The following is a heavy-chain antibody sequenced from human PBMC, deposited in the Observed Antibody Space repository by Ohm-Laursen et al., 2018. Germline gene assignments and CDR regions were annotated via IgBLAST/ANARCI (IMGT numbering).Heavy chain of an antibody. CDR1: GFTFSSYA. V-gene: IGHV3-23*01. CDR3: ARWGYYDSSGSPGSNWFGP. CDR2: ISGSGGST. J-gene: IGHJ5*02. Sequence: SLRLSCAASGFTFSSYAMSWVRQAPGKGLEWVSAISGSGGSTYYADSVKGRFTISRDNSKNTLYLQMNSLRAEDTAVYYCARWGYYDSSGSPGSNWFGPWGQGTLVTVSS. D-gene: IGHD3-22*01.